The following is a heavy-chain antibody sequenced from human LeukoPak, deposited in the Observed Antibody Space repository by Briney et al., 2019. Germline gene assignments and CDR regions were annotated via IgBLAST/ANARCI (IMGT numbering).Heavy chain of an antibody. D-gene: IGHD3-10*01. Sequence: SQTLSLTCTVSGGSISSGGYYWSWIRQHPGKGLEWIGYIYYSGSTYYNPSLKSRVTISVDTSKNQFSLKLSSVTAADTAVYYCASSRSGNYLFDIWGQGTMVTVSS. CDR1: GGSISSGGYY. CDR3: ASSRSGNYLFDI. J-gene: IGHJ3*02. V-gene: IGHV4-31*03. CDR2: IYYSGST.